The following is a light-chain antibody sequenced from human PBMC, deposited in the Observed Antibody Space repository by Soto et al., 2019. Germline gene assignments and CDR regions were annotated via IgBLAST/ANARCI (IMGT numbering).Light chain of an antibody. J-gene: IGLJ3*02. CDR3: AAWDDSLSAWV. CDR1: SSNIGSNS. Sequence: QSVLTQSPSASGTPGQRVTISCSGSSSNIGSNSANWYQQLPGTAPKLLIYRNDQRPSGVPDRFSGSKSGTSASLAISGLRSEDEADYYCAAWDDSLSAWVFGGGTKLTVL. CDR2: RND. V-gene: IGLV1-47*01.